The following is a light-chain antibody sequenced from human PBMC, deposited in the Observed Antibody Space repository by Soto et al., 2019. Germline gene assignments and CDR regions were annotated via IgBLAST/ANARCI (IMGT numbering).Light chain of an antibody. CDR1: SSDVGGYNY. V-gene: IGLV2-14*01. Sequence: QSARTQPASLSGSPGQSITISCTGTSSDVGGYNYVAWYQQHPDKAPKLLIYDVSNRPSGVSIRFSGSKSGNTASLTISGLLPEDEADYYCTSYTSISTYVFGTGTKVTVL. CDR2: DVS. CDR3: TSYTSISTYV. J-gene: IGLJ1*01.